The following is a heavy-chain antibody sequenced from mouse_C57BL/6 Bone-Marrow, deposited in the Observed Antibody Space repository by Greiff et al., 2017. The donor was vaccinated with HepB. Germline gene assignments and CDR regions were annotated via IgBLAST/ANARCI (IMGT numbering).Heavy chain of an antibody. J-gene: IGHJ2*01. CDR2: IYPRSGNT. D-gene: IGHD1-1*01. Sequence: VQLQQSGAELARPGASVKLSCKASGYTFTSYGISWVKQRTGQGLEWIGEIYPRSGNTYYNEKFKGKATLTADKSSSTAYMELRSLTSEDAAVYFCARERGYYYGRSTFYWGQGTTLTVSS. CDR3: ARERGYYYGRSTFY. V-gene: IGHV1-81*01. CDR1: GYTFTSYG.